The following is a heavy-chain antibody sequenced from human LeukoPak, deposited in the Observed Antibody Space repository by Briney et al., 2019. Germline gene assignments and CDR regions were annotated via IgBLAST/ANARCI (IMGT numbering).Heavy chain of an antibody. D-gene: IGHD5-18*01. CDR3: AREYTAMAYDY. CDR2: ISSTSTYI. J-gene: IGHJ4*02. V-gene: IGHV3-21*01. CDR1: GFTFSSYA. Sequence: GGSLRLSCAASGFTFSSYAMNWVRQPPGKGLEWVSSISSTSTYIYYADSVKGRFTISRDNARNSLFLQMNNLRVDDSAVYYCAREYTAMAYDYWGQGNLVTVSS.